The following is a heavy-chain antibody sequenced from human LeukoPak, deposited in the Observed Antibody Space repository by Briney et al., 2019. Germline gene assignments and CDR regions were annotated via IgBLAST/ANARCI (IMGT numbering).Heavy chain of an antibody. CDR3: ARANYDFWSGFVNWFDP. D-gene: IGHD3-3*01. J-gene: IGHJ5*02. Sequence: SETLSLTCTVSGGSISSYYWSWIRQPAGKGLEWIGRIYTSGSTNYNPSLKSRVTMPVDTSKNQFSLKLSSVTAADTAVYYCARANYDFWSGFVNWFDPWGQGTLVTVSS. CDR1: GGSISSYY. V-gene: IGHV4-4*07. CDR2: IYTSGST.